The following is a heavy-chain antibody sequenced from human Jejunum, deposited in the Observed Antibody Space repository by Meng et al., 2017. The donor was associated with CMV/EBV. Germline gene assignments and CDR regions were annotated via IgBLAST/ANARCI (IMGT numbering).Heavy chain of an antibody. D-gene: IGHD2-2*02. CDR1: NTSW. J-gene: IGHJ3*02. CDR2: IDSDGSST. V-gene: IGHV3-74*01. CDR3: AGEGYCISAGCYTSDAFDI. Sequence: NTSWMHLGRRGPGKGLVWVSRIDSDGSSTTYADSVKGRFTISRDNAKNTLYLQMNSLRAEDTAVYYCAGEGYCISAGCYTSDAFDIWGQGTMVTVSS.